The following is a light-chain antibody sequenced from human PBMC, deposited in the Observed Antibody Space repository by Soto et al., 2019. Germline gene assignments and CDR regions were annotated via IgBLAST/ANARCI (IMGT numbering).Light chain of an antibody. Sequence: QSALTQPPSASGSPGQSVTISCTGTSSDVGGYNYVSWYQQHPGKAPKLMIYEVSKRPSGVPDRFSGSKSGNTASLTVSGLQADDEADYYCSSYAGNNVVFGGGTQLTVL. J-gene: IGLJ2*01. CDR3: SSYAGNNVV. CDR2: EVS. CDR1: SSDVGGYNY. V-gene: IGLV2-8*01.